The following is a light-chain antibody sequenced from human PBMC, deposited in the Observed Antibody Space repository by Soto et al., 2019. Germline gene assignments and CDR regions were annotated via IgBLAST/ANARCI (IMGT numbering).Light chain of an antibody. CDR2: AAS. CDR3: QQTSSFPLT. CDR1: QGITSW. V-gene: IGKV1-12*01. J-gene: IGKJ4*01. Sequence: DIQMTQSPSSVSASVGDRVTITCRASQGITSWLAWYQQKPGRAPKLLIYAASILQSGVPSRFSCSGSRIDFTLTISSLQPEDFATYYCQQTSSFPLTCGGGTKVEIK.